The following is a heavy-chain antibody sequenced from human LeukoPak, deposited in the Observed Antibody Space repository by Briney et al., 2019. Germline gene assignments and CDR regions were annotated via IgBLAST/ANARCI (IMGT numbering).Heavy chain of an antibody. CDR2: IYYSGST. J-gene: IGHJ6*03. Sequence: SETLSLTCTVSGGSISSSSYYWGWIRQPPGKGLEWIGSIYYSGSTYYNPSLKSRVTISVDTSKNQFSLKLSSVTAADTAVYYCARDRRGAIQLHYYYMDVWGKGTTVTVSS. CDR1: GGSISSSSYY. CDR3: ARDRRGAIQLHYYYMDV. D-gene: IGHD5-18*01. V-gene: IGHV4-39*07.